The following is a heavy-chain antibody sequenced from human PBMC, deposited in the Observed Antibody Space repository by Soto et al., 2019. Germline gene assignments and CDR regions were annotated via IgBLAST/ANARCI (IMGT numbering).Heavy chain of an antibody. CDR3: ARHGAAEWGHGAFTYYDFWSGSPLRVYFDY. D-gene: IGHD3-3*01. CDR2: IYYSGRT. CDR1: GGSISSSSYY. J-gene: IGHJ4*02. V-gene: IGHV4-39*01. Sequence: SETLSLTCTVSGGSISSSSYYWGWIRQPPGKGLEWIGSIYYSGRTYYNPSLKSRVTISVDTSKNQFSLKLSSVTAADTAVYYCARHGAAEWGHGAFTYYDFWSGSPLRVYFDYWGQGTLVPVSS.